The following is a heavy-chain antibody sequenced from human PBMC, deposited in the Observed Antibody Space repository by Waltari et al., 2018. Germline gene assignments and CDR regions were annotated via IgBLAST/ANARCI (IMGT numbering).Heavy chain of an antibody. Sequence: EEQLVESGGGLVQPGDSLRLSCAASGFTFSSYWMTTVRQAPGKGPLWVSRISSDASDTTYADSVKGRFTISRDNAKNTLYLQMNRLRAEDTAVYFCARVSRRTYRSPVPGRHYYYGMDVWGQGTTVTVSS. CDR1: GFTFSSYW. D-gene: IGHD1-1*01. J-gene: IGHJ6*02. V-gene: IGHV3-74*03. CDR3: ARVSRRTYRSPVPGRHYYYGMDV. CDR2: ISSDASDT.